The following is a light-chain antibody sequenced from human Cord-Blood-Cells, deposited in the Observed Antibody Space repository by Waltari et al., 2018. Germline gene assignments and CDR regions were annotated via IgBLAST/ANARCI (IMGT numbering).Light chain of an antibody. CDR1: SSNIGAGSD. CDR2: GNS. J-gene: IGLJ1*01. Sequence: QSVLTQPPSLSGAPGQRVTISCTGSSSNIGAGSDVHWSQQLPGTTPKLLIFGNSKRPSGVPDRCSGSKSGTAAALPITGLQAEDEADYYCQSSDSSLSGYVFGTGTKVTVL. CDR3: QSSDSSLSGYV. V-gene: IGLV1-40*01.